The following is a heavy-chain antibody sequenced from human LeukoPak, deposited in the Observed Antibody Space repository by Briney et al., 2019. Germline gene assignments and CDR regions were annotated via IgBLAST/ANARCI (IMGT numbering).Heavy chain of an antibody. CDR2: INHSGST. J-gene: IGHJ4*02. CDR3: SIVVVPAATLDYFDY. CDR1: GGSSSGYY. D-gene: IGHD2-2*01. Sequence: PSETLSLTCAVYGGSSSGYYWSWIRQPPGKGLEWIGEINHSGSTNYNPSLKSRVTISVDTSKNQFSLKLSSVTAADTAVYYCSIVVVPAATLDYFDYWGQGTLVTVSS. V-gene: IGHV4-34*01.